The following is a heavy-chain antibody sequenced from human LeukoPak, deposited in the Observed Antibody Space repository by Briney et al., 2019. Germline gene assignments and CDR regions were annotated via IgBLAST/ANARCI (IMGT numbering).Heavy chain of an antibody. CDR3: ARAPNRARWFDP. V-gene: IGHV4-39*01. Sequence: PSETLSLTCTVSGGSISNSSFYWGWIRPPPGKGLECIASISYPGSTFYNPSLRSRVTISVDTSKNQFSLRLSSVTAADTAVYYCARAPNRARWFDPWGQGTLVTVSS. CDR2: ISYPGST. J-gene: IGHJ5*02. D-gene: IGHD1-14*01. CDR1: GGSISNSSFY.